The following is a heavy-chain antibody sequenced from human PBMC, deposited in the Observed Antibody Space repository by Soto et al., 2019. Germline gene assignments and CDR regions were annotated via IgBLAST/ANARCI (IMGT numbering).Heavy chain of an antibody. D-gene: IGHD3-10*01. CDR3: ARHYIGFDY. Sequence: QVQVQQWGAGLLKPSETLSLTCAVYSGSFSHYYWSWIRQSPGKGLEWIGEINHSGSTNYNPSLKXRXTXXVDTSKNQFSLKLSSVTAADTAVYYCARHYIGFDYWGQGTLVTVSS. J-gene: IGHJ4*02. CDR2: INHSGST. V-gene: IGHV4-34*01. CDR1: SGSFSHYY.